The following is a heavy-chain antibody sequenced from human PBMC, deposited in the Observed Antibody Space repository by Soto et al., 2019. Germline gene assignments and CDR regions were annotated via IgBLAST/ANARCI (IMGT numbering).Heavy chain of an antibody. D-gene: IGHD3-22*01. V-gene: IGHV5-51*01. CDR1: GYSFTSYW. Sequence: VESLKISCKGSGYSFTSYWIGWVRQMPGKGLEWMGIIYPGDSDTRYSPSFQGQVTISADKSISTAYLQWSSLKASDTAMYYCARQERYYYDSSGLYYFDYWGQGTLVTVSS. CDR2: IYPGDSDT. CDR3: ARQERYYYDSSGLYYFDY. J-gene: IGHJ4*02.